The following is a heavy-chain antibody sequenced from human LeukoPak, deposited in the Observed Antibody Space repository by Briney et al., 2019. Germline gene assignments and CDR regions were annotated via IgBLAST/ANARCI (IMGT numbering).Heavy chain of an antibody. J-gene: IGHJ4*02. Sequence: SVKVSCKASGGTFSSYAISWVRQAPRQGLEWMGRIIPIFGAANYAQKFQGRVTITTDESTSTAYMELSSLRSEDTAVYYCARERRETGDPWFDYWGQGTLVTVSS. CDR3: ARERRETGDPWFDY. D-gene: IGHD7-27*01. V-gene: IGHV1-69*05. CDR1: GGTFSSYA. CDR2: IIPIFGAA.